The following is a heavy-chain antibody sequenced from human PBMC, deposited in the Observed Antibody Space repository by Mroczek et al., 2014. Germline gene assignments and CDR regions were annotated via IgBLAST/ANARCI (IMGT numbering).Heavy chain of an antibody. CDR1: GGSINSGSYY. V-gene: IGHV4-61*02. Sequence: QVQLQESGPGLVKPSQTLSLTCTVSGGSINSGSYYWSWIRQPAGKGLEWIGRIYTSGSTNYNPSLKSRVTISVDTSKNQFSLKLSSVTAADTAVYFCARAVAVTKYYFDYWGQGTLVTVSS. CDR3: ARAVAVTKYYFDY. CDR2: IYTSGST. J-gene: IGHJ4*02. D-gene: IGHD6-19*01.